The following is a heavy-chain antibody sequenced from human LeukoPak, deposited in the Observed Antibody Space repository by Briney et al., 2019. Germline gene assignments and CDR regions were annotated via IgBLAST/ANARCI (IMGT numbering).Heavy chain of an antibody. J-gene: IGHJ3*01. V-gene: IGHV1-8*03. Sequence: ASVKVSCKASGYTFTLYDINWVRQAPGQGLEWLGWLNPNTSDAGCTQKFQGRVTISRDTSIKTAYLELSSLTSDDTAVYYCARGKYYIGYPGGAFDVWGQGTLVTVSS. CDR3: ARGKYYIGYPGGAFDV. CDR2: LNPNTSDA. CDR1: GYTFTLYD. D-gene: IGHD5-18*01.